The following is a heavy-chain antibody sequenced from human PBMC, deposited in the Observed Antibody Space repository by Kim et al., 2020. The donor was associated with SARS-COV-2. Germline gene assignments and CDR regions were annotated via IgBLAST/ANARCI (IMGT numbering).Heavy chain of an antibody. CDR1: GFTFSSYG. V-gene: IGHV3-33*01. J-gene: IGHJ6*02. Sequence: GGSLRLSFAASGFTFSSYGMHWVRQAPGKGLEWVAVIWYDGSNKYYADSVKGRFTISRDNSKNTLYLQMNSLRAEDTAVYYCARNPEQDYDILTGYYYYYGMDVWGQGTTVTVSS. CDR3: ARNPEQDYDILTGYYYYYGMDV. CDR2: IWYDGSNK. D-gene: IGHD3-9*01.